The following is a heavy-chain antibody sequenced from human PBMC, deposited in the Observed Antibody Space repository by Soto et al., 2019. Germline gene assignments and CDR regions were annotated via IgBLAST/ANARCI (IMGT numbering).Heavy chain of an antibody. D-gene: IGHD2-2*01. CDR2: IRSKAYGGAT. J-gene: IGHJ6*02. Sequence: SLRLSCTASGFTFDDYAMTWFRQAPGKGLEWVGLIRSKAYGGATEYAASVKGRSTISRDDSKSIASLQMNSLRSEDTAVYYCARDPAYQPQYGMDVWGQGTTVTVSS. CDR1: GFTFDDYA. V-gene: IGHV3-49*03. CDR3: ARDPAYQPQYGMDV.